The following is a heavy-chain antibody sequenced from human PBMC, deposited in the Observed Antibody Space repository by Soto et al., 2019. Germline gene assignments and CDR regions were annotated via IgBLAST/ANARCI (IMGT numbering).Heavy chain of an antibody. CDR3: VGRPTSIYNHLDS. D-gene: IGHD1-1*01. J-gene: IGHJ5*01. CDR2: VSSSGNS. Sequence: PSETLSLTCTVSCSCISRATHCWNWIRQQPEKGLEWMGYVSSSGNSYYSPSPNCRVFMSLDTSNYLFSLKLSSVTAADTAIYYCVGRPTSIYNHLDSWGTGAQGTDAS. V-gene: IGHV4-31*03. CDR1: CSCISRATHC.